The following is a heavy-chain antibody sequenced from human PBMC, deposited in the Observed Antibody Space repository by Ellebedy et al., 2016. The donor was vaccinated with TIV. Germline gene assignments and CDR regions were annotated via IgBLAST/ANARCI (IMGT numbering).Heavy chain of an antibody. CDR3: ARSGELDS. Sequence: GESLKISCAASGSTFTSYSMNWVRQAPGKGLEWVSSISSTGYYIYYADSLKGRFTISRDDARNSVFLQMNSLRAEDTAVYYCARSGELDSWGQGTLVTVSS. V-gene: IGHV3-21*01. CDR2: ISSTGYYI. CDR1: GSTFTSYS. D-gene: IGHD1-26*01. J-gene: IGHJ4*02.